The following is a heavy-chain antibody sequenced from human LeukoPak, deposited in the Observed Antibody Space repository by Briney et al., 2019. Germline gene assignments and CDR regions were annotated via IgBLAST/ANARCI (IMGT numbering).Heavy chain of an antibody. CDR1: GFTFRTYW. CDR2: INEDGSIT. D-gene: IGHD1-26*01. J-gene: IGHJ4*02. V-gene: IGHV3-74*01. Sequence: GGSLRLSCAVSGFTFRTYWMHWVRHVPGEGLVWVSRINEDGSITNYADSVKGRFSISRDNARNTLYLQMNSLRAEDTAVYYCGRDLGGRSGYWGQGTLVTVSS. CDR3: GRDLGGRSGY.